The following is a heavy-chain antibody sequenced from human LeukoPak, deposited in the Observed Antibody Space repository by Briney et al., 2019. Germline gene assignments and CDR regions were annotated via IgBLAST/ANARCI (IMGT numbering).Heavy chain of an antibody. J-gene: IGHJ4*02. D-gene: IGHD3-3*01. CDR2: INPNSGGT. CDR1: GYTFTGYY. V-gene: IGHV1-2*02. CDR3: AREPPDYYDFWSGYVEDY. Sequence: GASVKVSCKASGYTFTGYYMHWVRQAPGQGLEWMGWINPNSGGTNYAQKFQGRVTMTRDTSISTAYMELSRLRSDDTAVYYCAREPPDYYDFWSGYVEDYWGQGTLVTVSS.